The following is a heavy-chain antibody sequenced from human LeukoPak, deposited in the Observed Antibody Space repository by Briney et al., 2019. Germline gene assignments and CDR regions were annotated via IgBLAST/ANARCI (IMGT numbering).Heavy chain of an antibody. CDR2: TYYRSKWYN. CDR3: ARAAAGRYLT. CDR1: GDRVSSNIVA. Sequence: SETLSLTCVVSGDRVSSNIVAWDWIRQSPSRGLEWLGRTYYRSKWYNDYAVSVKSRITINPDTSKNQFSLQLNSVTPEDTAVYYCARAAAGRYLTWGQGTLVTVSS. D-gene: IGHD6-13*01. V-gene: IGHV6-1*01. J-gene: IGHJ5*02.